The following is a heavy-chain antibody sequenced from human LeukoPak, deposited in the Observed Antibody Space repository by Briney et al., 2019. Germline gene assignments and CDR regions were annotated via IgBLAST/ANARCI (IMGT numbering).Heavy chain of an antibody. D-gene: IGHD3-22*01. CDR3: ARGRITMIPDY. CDR1: GFTFSSYS. J-gene: IGHJ4*02. V-gene: IGHV3-21*01. Sequence: GGSLRLSCAASGFTFSSYSMNWVRQAPGKGLEWVSSISSSSSYIYYADSVKGRFTISRDNAKNSLYLQMNSLRAEDAAVYYCARGRITMIPDYWGQGTLVTVSS. CDR2: ISSSSSYI.